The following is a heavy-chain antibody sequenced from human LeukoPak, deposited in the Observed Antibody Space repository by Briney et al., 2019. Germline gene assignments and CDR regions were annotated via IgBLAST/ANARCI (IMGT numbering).Heavy chain of an antibody. V-gene: IGHV3-7*01. J-gene: IGHJ5*02. Sequence: GGSLRLSCAASGFTFSSYWMSWVRQALGKGLEWVANIKQDGSEKYYVDSVKGRFTISRDNAKNSLYLQMNSLRAEDTAVYYCARGNRGGGYDYFGWFDPWGQGTLVTVSS. CDR3: ARGNRGGGYDYFGWFDP. CDR1: GFTFSSYW. D-gene: IGHD5-12*01. CDR2: IKQDGSEK.